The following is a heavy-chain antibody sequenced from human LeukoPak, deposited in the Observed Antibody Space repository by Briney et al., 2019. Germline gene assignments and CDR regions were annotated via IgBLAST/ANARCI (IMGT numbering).Heavy chain of an antibody. D-gene: IGHD2-2*01. V-gene: IGHV1-2*02. CDR2: INPHSGGT. CDR1: GYTFTDYY. CDR3: ARILRYQLVDYYALDV. Sequence: ASVKVSCKASGYTFTDYYIHWVRQAPGQGLEWMGWINPHSGGTSYAQKFQGRVTMTRDTSIGTAHMELSRLRSDDTAVHYCARILRYQLVDYYALDVWGQGATVTVSS. J-gene: IGHJ6*02.